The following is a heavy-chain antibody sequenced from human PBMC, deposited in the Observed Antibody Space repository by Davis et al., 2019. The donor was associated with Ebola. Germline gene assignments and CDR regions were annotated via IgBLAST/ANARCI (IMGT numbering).Heavy chain of an antibody. CDR2: VFQSGST. Sequence: SETLSLTCAVSGGSIYTNKWWSWVRQSPGKGLEWIGEVFQSGSTNYNPSLKSRVTILVDKSKSQFSLKMTSVTAADTAVYYCARGIVVEVSGNSDAFDVWGQGTLVTVSS. CDR3: ARGIVVEVSGNSDAFDV. V-gene: IGHV4-4*02. CDR1: GGSIYTNKW. D-gene: IGHD2-15*01. J-gene: IGHJ3*01.